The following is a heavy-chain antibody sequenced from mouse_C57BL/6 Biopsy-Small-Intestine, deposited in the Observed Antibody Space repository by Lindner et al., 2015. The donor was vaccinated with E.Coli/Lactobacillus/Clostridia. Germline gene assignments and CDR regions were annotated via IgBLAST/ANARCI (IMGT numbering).Heavy chain of an antibody. CDR2: ILPGSDTS. CDR1: GYTFTGYW. CDR3: ARRWGHWYFDV. V-gene: IGHV1-9*01. D-gene: IGHD1-1*02. Sequence: VQLQESGAELMKPGASVKLSCKATGYTFTGYWIEWVKQRPGHGLEWIGEILPGSDTSNYSEKFKGKATFTADTSSNTAFMQLSSLTAEDSATYYCARRWGHWYFDVWGTGTTVTVSS. J-gene: IGHJ1*03.